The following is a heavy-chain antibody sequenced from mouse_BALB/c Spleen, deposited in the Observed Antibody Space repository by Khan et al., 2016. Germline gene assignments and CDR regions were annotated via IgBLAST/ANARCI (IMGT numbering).Heavy chain of an antibody. CDR1: GDSITSGY. V-gene: IGHV3-8*02. CDR3: ARYDGYYFDY. D-gene: IGHD2-3*01. J-gene: IGHJ2*01. Sequence: EVQLQESGPSLVKPSQTLSLTCSVTGDSITSGYWNWIRKFPGNKLEYMGYINYSGSTYYNQSLNSRIYITRDTSKNQSYLQLNSVTTEYTATYYWARYDGYYFDYWGQGTTLTVAS. CDR2: INYSGST.